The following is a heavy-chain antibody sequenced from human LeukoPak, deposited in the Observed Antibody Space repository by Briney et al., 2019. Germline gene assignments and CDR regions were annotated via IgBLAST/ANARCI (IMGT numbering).Heavy chain of an antibody. J-gene: IGHJ4*02. CDR3: ARARVAVAEFDY. CDR1: GYTVTNYG. D-gene: IGHD6-19*01. V-gene: IGHV1-18*01. Sequence: ASVKVSCKASGYTVTNYGISWERQAPGQGLEWMGWISAYNGNRNYAQKLQGRVTMTRDTSTSTVYMELRSLRSDDTAVYYCARARVAVAEFDYWGQGTLVTVSS. CDR2: ISAYNGNR.